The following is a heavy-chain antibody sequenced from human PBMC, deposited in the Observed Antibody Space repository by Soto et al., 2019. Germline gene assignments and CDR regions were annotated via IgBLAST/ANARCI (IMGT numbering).Heavy chain of an antibody. D-gene: IGHD1-1*01. CDR3: ARGIGYSAQDS. J-gene: IGHJ4*02. CDR2: ISSDVSST. V-gene: IGHV3-74*01. Sequence: PGGSLRLSCAASGFNFSSYGMHSVRQAPGKGLVWVSRISSDVSSTSYADSVKSRFTISRDNAKNTLYLQMDRLRAEGTAVYYCARGIGYSAQDSWGQGTLVTVSS. CDR1: GFNFSSYG.